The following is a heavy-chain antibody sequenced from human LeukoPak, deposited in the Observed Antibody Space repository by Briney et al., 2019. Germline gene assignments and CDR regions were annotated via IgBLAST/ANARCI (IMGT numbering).Heavy chain of an antibody. V-gene: IGHV4-4*07. Sequence: SETLSLTCTVSGGSISSYYWSWIRQPAGKGLEWIGRIYTSGSTNYNPSLKSRVTMSVDTSKNQFSLTLCSVTAAEKAVYYCAREMERITMVRGDIEAFDYWGQGTLVTVSS. D-gene: IGHD3-10*01. CDR2: IYTSGST. CDR1: GGSISSYY. CDR3: AREMERITMVRGDIEAFDY. J-gene: IGHJ4*02.